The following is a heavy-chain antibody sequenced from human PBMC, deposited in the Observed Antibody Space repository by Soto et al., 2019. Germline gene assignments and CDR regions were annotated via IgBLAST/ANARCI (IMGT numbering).Heavy chain of an antibody. CDR2: LTGGGDNP. Sequence: GGSLRLSCAASGFAFSNYAMNWVRQSQGKGLEWISSLTGGGDNPHYAESVKGRFTVSRGNSKSTLFLQINSLSDGHTAVYYCARGGCGCYHFDYWGQGTLVTVAS. D-gene: IGHD6-19*01. V-gene: IGHV3-23*01. CDR3: ARGGCGCYHFDY. CDR1: GFAFSNYA. J-gene: IGHJ4*02.